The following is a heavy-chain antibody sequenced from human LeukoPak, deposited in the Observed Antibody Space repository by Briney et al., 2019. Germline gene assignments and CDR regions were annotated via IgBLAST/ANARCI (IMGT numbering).Heavy chain of an antibody. D-gene: IGHD4-11*01. J-gene: IGHJ6*02. CDR2: IYSGGST. Sequence: PGGSLRLSCAASGFTFSDYYMSWIRQAPGKGLEWVSVIYSGGSTYYADSVKGRFTISRGNSKNTLYLQMNSLRAEDTAVYYCARESADYSNYYGMDVWGQGTTVTVSS. V-gene: IGHV3-53*01. CDR1: GFTFSDYY. CDR3: ARESADYSNYYGMDV.